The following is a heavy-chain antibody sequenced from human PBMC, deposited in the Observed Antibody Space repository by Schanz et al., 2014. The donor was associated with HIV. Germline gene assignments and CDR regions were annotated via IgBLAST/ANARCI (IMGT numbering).Heavy chain of an antibody. CDR1: GYTFSGYY. CDR2: MNPNSGVT. CDR3: SRGAAEMATMTPWRY. V-gene: IGHV1-2*02. J-gene: IGHJ4*02. D-gene: IGHD5-12*01. Sequence: QVHLVQSGAEVKKPGASVKVSCKASGYTFSGYYIHWVRQAPGQGLEWMGWMNPNSGVTEDAQKLQGRVTMNRDTSISTAYMEVSRLRSDDTAVYYCSRGAAEMATMTPWRYWGQGTLVTVSS.